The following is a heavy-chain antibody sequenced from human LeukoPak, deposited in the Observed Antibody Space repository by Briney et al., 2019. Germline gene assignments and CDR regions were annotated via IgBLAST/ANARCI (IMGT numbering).Heavy chain of an antibody. J-gene: IGHJ4*02. CDR2: IFPLLETT. CDR1: GGTFNNYA. Sequence: ASVKVSCKASGGTFNNYAINWVRQAPGQGLEWMGGIFPLLETTNYAQGFKGRVTITADDSTSTAYMELNGLRTEDTAVYYCARGRESHGHYFHFWGQGTLVTVSS. D-gene: IGHD1-26*01. CDR3: ARGRESHGHYFHF. V-gene: IGHV1-69*01.